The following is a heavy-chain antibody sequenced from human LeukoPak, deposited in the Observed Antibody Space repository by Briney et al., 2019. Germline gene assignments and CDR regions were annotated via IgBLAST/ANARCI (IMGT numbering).Heavy chain of an antibody. D-gene: IGHD3-3*01. CDR2: INPNSGGT. V-gene: IGHV1-2*02. J-gene: IGHJ4*02. Sequence: GASVKVSCKASGYTFTGYYVHWVRQAPGQGLEWMGWINPNSGGTNYAPKFQGRVTMTRDTSISTAYMELSGLRSDDTAVYYCARDGGFDYWGQGTLVAVSS. CDR3: ARDGGFDY. CDR1: GYTFTGYY.